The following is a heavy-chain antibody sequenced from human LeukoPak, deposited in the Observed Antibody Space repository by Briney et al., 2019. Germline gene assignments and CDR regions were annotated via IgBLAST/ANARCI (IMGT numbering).Heavy chain of an antibody. J-gene: IGHJ4*02. CDR2: ISGSGGST. D-gene: IGHD3-22*01. CDR3: AKNQLSVGLYYYDFFDY. CDR1: GFSFDDNA. V-gene: IGHV3-23*01. Sequence: GGSLRLSCAASGFSFDDNAIHWVRHAPGKGLEWVSAISGSGGSTYYADSVKGRFTISRDNSKNTLYLQMNSLRAEDTAVYYCAKNQLSVGLYYYDFFDYWGQGTLVTVSS.